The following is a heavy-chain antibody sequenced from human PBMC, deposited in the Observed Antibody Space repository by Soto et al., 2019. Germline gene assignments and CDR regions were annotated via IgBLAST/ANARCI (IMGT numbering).Heavy chain of an antibody. CDR2: INAGNGNT. D-gene: IGHD3-10*01. V-gene: IGHV1-3*01. Sequence: GAPVEATSKAPGYTFASYSRQWPCQATEQRLEWMGWINAGNGNTKYSQKFQGRVTITRDTSASTAYMELSSLRSEDTAVYYCARTDSPFGEFIYGMDVWGQGSTVTVSS. CDR1: GYTFASYS. J-gene: IGHJ6*02. CDR3: ARTDSPFGEFIYGMDV.